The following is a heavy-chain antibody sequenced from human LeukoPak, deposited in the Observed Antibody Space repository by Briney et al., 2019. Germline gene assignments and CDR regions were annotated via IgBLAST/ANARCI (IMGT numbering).Heavy chain of an antibody. CDR3: ARSSLGNYDYYYYMDV. CDR1: GGSISSGSYY. CDR2: IYTSGST. Sequence: SETLSLTCTVSGGSISSGSYYWRWIRQPAGKGLEWIGRIYTSGSTNYNPSLKSRVTISVDTSKNQFSLKLSSVTAADTAVYYCARSSLGNYDYYYYMDVWGKATTVTVSS. V-gene: IGHV4-61*02. J-gene: IGHJ6*03. D-gene: IGHD7-27*01.